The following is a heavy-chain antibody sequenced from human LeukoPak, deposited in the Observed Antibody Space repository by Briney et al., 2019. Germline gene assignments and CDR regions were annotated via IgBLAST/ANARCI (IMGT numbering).Heavy chain of an antibody. D-gene: IGHD4-17*01. J-gene: IGHJ6*01. CDR1: GYTFTSYG. V-gene: IGHV1-18*01. Sequence: ASVKVSCKASGYTFTSYGICWVGQAPGQGLEWMGWISAYNGNTNYAQKPQGRVTMTTDTSTSTAYMELRSLRSDDTAVYYCARDARTTVTAGVLDPDLYYGRDVWGQGNTVTVSP. CDR2: ISAYNGNT. CDR3: ARDARTTVTAGVLDPDLYYGRDV.